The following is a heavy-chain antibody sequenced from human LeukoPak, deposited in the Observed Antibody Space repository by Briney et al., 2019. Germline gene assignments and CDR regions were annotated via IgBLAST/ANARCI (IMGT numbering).Heavy chain of an antibody. D-gene: IGHD2-8*01. V-gene: IGHV3-21*01. CDR1: GFTSSSYS. CDR2: ISSSSSYI. J-gene: IGHJ4*02. CDR3: ARDSGVYFDY. Sequence: GGSLRLSCAASGFTSSSYSMNWVRQAPGKGLEWVSSISSSSSYIYYADSVKGRFTISRDNAKNSLYLQMNSLRAEDTAVYYCARDSGVYFDYWGQGTLVTVSS.